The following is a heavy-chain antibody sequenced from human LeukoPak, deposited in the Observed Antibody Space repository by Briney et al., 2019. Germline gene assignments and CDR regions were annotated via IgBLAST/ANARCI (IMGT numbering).Heavy chain of an antibody. CDR2: ISGSGGST. CDR1: GFTFSSYA. Sequence: GGSLRLSCAASGFTFSSYAMSWVRQAPGKGLEWVSAISGSGGSTYYADSVKGRFPISRDNSQNTLYLQMNSLRAEDTAVYYCAIDQTYSSGWFDYWGQGTLVTVSS. D-gene: IGHD6-19*01. CDR3: AIDQTYSSGWFDY. J-gene: IGHJ4*02. V-gene: IGHV3-23*01.